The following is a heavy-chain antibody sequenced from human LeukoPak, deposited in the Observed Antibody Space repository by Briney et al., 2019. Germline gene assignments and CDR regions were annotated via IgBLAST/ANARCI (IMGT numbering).Heavy chain of an antibody. CDR3: ARNFAPFRTTAPRGTVFDY. V-gene: IGHV1-46*01. D-gene: IGHD2/OR15-2a*01. CDR2: INPSGGST. J-gene: IGHJ4*02. Sequence: AASVKVSCKASGYTFTSYYMHWVRQAPGQRLEWMGIINPSGGSTSYAQKFQGRVTMTRDTSTSTVYMELSSLRSEDTAVYYCARNFAPFRTTAPRGTVFDYWGQGTLVAVSS. CDR1: GYTFTSYY.